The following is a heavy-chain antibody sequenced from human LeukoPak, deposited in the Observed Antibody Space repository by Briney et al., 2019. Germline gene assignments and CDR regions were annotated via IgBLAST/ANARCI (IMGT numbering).Heavy chain of an antibody. V-gene: IGHV4-34*01. CDR1: GGSFSGYY. J-gene: IGHJ4*02. Sequence: SETLSLTCAVYGGSFSGYYWSWIRQPPGKGLEWIGEINHSGSTNYNPSLKSRVTISVDTSKNQFSLKLSSVTAADTAVYYCASGITMFHWGQGTLVTVSS. CDR3: ASGITMFH. CDR2: INHSGST. D-gene: IGHD3-10*02.